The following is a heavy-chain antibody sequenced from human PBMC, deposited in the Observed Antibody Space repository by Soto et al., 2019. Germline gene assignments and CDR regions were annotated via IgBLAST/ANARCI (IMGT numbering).Heavy chain of an antibody. CDR2: VYSGGAT. J-gene: IGHJ4*02. Sequence: QLVETGGGLIQPGTSLTLSCAASGFSVSRNYMTWVRQAPGKGLEWVSFVYSGGATFYADSVKGRFILSRDDSQNPMYLQMNNLGAEDTAVYYCARVPGRLWGRGTLVTVAS. D-gene: IGHD3-10*01. V-gene: IGHV3-53*02. CDR3: ARVPGRL. CDR1: GFSVSRNY.